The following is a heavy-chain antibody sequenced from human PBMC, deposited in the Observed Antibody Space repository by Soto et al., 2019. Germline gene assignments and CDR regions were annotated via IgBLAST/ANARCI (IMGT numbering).Heavy chain of an antibody. CDR2: ISDSADNT. D-gene: IGHD1-26*01. CDR3: AIEEAGASDY. Sequence: EVQLLESGGGLVQPGESLRLSCAASGFNFINYAMAWVRQAPGKGLEWLAAISDSADNTYYAGSVKGRFSISRDNSKNTLYLQMNSLSADDTAVYYCAIEEAGASDYWGQGTLVTVSS. CDR1: GFNFINYA. J-gene: IGHJ4*02. V-gene: IGHV3-23*01.